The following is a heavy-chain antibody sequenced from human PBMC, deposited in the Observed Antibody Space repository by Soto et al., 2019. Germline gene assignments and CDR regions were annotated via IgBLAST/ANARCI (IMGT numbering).Heavy chain of an antibody. CDR3: ARDRGGLTWIQLWPNKYYFDY. CDR2: INPSGGST. Sequence: GASVKVSCKASGYTFTSYYMHWVRQAPGQGLEWMGIINPSGGSTSYAQKFQGRVTMTRDTSTSTVYMELSSLRSEDTAVYYCARDRGGLTWIQLWPNKYYFDYWGQGTLVTVSS. D-gene: IGHD5-18*01. V-gene: IGHV1-46*01. CDR1: GYTFTSYY. J-gene: IGHJ4*02.